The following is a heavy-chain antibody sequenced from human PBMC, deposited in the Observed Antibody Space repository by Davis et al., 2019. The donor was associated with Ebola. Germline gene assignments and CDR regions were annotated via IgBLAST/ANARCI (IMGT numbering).Heavy chain of an antibody. V-gene: IGHV4-34*01. CDR1: GGSISSYY. Sequence: SETLSLTCTVSGGSISSYYWSWIRQPPGKGLEWIGEINHSGSTNYNPSLKSRVTISVDTSKNQFSLKLSSVTAADTAVYYCAREPWSDYFCQWGQGTLVTVSS. CDR2: INHSGST. D-gene: IGHD3-3*01. CDR3: AREPWSDYFCQ. J-gene: IGHJ4*02.